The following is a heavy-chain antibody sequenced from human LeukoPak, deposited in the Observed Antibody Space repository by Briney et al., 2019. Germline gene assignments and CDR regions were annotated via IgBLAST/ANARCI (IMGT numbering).Heavy chain of an antibody. CDR2: IYSGGST. CDR1: GFTVSSNY. CDR3: ARGGGSRLRGTFDY. D-gene: IGHD1-26*01. J-gene: IGHJ4*02. V-gene: IGHV3-53*04. Sequence: GGSLRLSCAAPGFTVSSNYMSWVRQAPGKGLEWVSVIYSGGSTYYADSVKGRCTISRHNSRNTLYLQMNSLRAEDAAVYYCARGGGSRLRGTFDYWGQGTLVTVSP.